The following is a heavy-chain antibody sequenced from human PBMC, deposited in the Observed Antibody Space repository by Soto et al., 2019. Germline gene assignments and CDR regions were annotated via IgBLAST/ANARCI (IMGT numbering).Heavy chain of an antibody. V-gene: IGHV4-39*01. D-gene: IGHD6-19*01. J-gene: IGHJ5*02. CDR3: ARHSSSGWNWFDP. Sequence: ETLSLTCTVSGGSISSSSYYWGWIRQPPGKGLEWIGSIYYSGSTYYNPSLKSRVTISVDTSKNQFSLKLSSVTAADTAVYYCARHSSSGWNWFDPWGQGTLVTVSS. CDR2: IYYSGST. CDR1: GGSISSSSYY.